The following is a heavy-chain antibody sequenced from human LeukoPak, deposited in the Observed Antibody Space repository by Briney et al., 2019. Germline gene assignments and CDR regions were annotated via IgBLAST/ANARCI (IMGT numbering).Heavy chain of an antibody. CDR3: ARRYYYGSGSKSGKNYYYYGMDV. CDR1: GDSVSSNSAA. CDR2: TYYRSKLYN. Sequence: SQTLSLTCALSGDSVSSNSAAWNWLRQSPSRGLEWLGRTYYRSKLYNDYAVSVKSRITINPDTSKNQFSLQLNSVTPEDTAVYYCARRYYYGSGSKSGKNYYYYGMDVWGQGTTVTVSS. J-gene: IGHJ6*02. D-gene: IGHD3-10*01. V-gene: IGHV6-1*01.